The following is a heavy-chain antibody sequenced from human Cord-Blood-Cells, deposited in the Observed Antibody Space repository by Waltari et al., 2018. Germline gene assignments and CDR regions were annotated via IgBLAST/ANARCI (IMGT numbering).Heavy chain of an antibody. CDR3: ARATGDDDAFDI. V-gene: IGHV3-53*01. CDR1: GFTVSSNY. Sequence: EVQLVESGGGLIQPGGSLRPSCAASGFTVSSNYITWVRKAPGKGLEWVSVIYSGGSTYYADSVKGRFTISRDNSKNTLYLQMNSLRAEDTAVYYCARATGDDDAFDIWGQGTMVTVSS. CDR2: IYSGGST. D-gene: IGHD7-27*01. J-gene: IGHJ3*02.